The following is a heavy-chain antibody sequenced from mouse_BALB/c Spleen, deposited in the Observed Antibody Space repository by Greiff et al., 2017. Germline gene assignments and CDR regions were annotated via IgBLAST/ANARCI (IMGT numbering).Heavy chain of an antibody. Sequence: QGQLQQPGAELVRPGASVKLSCKASGYTFTSYWINWVKQRPGQGLEWIGNIYPSDSYTNYNQKFKDKATLTVDKSSSTAYMQLSSPTSEDSAVYYCTREGGLRRAMDYWGQGTSVTVSS. D-gene: IGHD2-4*01. CDR2: IYPSDSYT. CDR3: TREGGLRRAMDY. CDR1: GYTFTSYW. V-gene: IGHV1-69*02. J-gene: IGHJ4*01.